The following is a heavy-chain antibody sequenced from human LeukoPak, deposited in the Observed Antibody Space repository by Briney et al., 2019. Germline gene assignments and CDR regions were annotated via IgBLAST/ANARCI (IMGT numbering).Heavy chain of an antibody. CDR3: ARGEMMTTTSFDY. D-gene: IGHD4-17*01. CDR1: GYSISSGYY. Sequence: SETLSLTCTVSGYSISSGYYWGWIRQPPGKGLEWIGSIYHSGSTYYNPSLKSRVTISVDTSKNQFSLKLSSVTAADTAVYYCARGEMMTTTSFDYWGQGTLVTVSS. V-gene: IGHV4-38-2*02. CDR2: IYHSGST. J-gene: IGHJ4*02.